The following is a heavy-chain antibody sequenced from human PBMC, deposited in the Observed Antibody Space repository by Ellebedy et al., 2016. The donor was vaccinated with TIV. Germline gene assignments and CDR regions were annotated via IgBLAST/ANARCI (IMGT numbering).Heavy chain of an antibody. CDR1: GYTFTSYA. V-gene: IGHV1-3*04. J-gene: IGHJ6*02. Sequence: ASVKVSXKASGYTFTSYAIHWVRQAPGQSLEWMGWIDTGKSKTEYSQRFQGRVTITTDTSARTAYMELSRLTSEDTAVYYCARLSGYTIFGVIKMYGMDVWGQGTTVTVSS. CDR3: ARLSGYTIFGVIKMYGMDV. CDR2: IDTGKSKT. D-gene: IGHD3-3*01.